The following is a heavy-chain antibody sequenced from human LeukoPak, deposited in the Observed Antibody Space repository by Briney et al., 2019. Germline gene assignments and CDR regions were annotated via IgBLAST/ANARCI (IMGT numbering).Heavy chain of an antibody. D-gene: IGHD2-2*01. Sequence: SVKVSFKASGYTFTSYYMHWVRQAPGQGLEWMGIINPSGGSTSYAQKFQGRVTMTRDMSTSTVYMELSSLRSEDTAVYYCARCVPAATAGVNAFDIWGQGTMVTVSS. CDR1: GYTFTSYY. CDR3: ARCVPAATAGVNAFDI. V-gene: IGHV1-46*01. CDR2: INPSGGST. J-gene: IGHJ3*02.